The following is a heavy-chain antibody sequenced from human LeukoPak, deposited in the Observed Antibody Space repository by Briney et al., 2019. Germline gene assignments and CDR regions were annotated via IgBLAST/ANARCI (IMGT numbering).Heavy chain of an antibody. J-gene: IGHJ4*02. CDR3: ARGLRWTDY. D-gene: IGHD4-23*01. Sequence: SETLSLTCTVSGGSISTYYWTWIRQRPGKGLEWIGCVSHIGGSETTNYNSSLKSRVTISTDTSKNQFSLNLSSVTAADTAVYYCARGLRWTDYWGQGTLVTVSS. V-gene: IGHV4-59*01. CDR2: VSHIGGSETT. CDR1: GGSISTYY.